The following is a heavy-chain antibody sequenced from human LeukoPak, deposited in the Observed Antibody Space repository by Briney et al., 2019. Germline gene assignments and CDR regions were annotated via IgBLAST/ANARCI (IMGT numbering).Heavy chain of an antibody. CDR2: INQDGSEK. V-gene: IGHV3-7*01. CDR1: GFTFRSHW. CDR3: ARDHVVDGLVFDY. Sequence: PGGSLRLSCAASGFTFRSHWMSWVRQAPGKGLGLVANINQDGSEKYYVYSVKGRFTISRDNAKNSLFLQMNSLRAEDTATYYCARDHVVDGLVFDYWGQGTLVTVSS. D-gene: IGHD2-15*01. J-gene: IGHJ4*02.